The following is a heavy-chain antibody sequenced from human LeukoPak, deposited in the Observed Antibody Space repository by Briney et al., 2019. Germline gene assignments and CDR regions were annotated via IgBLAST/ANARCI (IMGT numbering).Heavy chain of an antibody. D-gene: IGHD5-24*01. CDR2: ISGSGNGT. Sequence: PGGSLRLSCTASGFTFRTYAMSWVRQAPGKGLEWLSGISGSGNGTYYADSVKGRFTISRDNSKNVVYLLMNSLTVEDAATYYCAKRTMSAFDSWGQGTLLIVSS. CDR1: GFTFRTYA. V-gene: IGHV3-23*01. CDR3: AKRTMSAFDS. J-gene: IGHJ4*02.